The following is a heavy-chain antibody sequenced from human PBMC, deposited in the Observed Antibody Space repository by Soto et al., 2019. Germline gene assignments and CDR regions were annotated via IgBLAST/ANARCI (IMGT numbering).Heavy chain of an antibody. J-gene: IGHJ4*01. CDR2: INHRGGT. D-gene: IGHD3-22*01. V-gene: IGHV4-34*01. Sequence: VPLCVARAGSGGASGGQHWRWICEPQGKGLEWIGEINHRGGTSYNPSLKSRVTISVDTSKSQFSLKLTSVTAADRAVYYCARGSVDTVDRRGFYEDWGHGTPVTGS. CDR3: ARGSVDTVDRRGFYED. CDR1: GGASGGQH.